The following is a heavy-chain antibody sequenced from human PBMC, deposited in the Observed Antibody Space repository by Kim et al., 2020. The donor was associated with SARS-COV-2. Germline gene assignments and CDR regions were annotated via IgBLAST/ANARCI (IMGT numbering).Heavy chain of an antibody. D-gene: IGHD2-2*01. CDR1: GFTFSSYA. CDR2: ISGSGGST. Sequence: GGSLRLSCAASGFTFSSYALGWVRQAPGKGLEWVSVISGSGGSTYFADSVKGRFTISRDNYKNTLHLEMNSLRAEDTAVYYCAKRILDCSTTSCYFMSFDYWGQGTLVTVSS. CDR3: AKRILDCSTTSCYFMSFDY. J-gene: IGHJ4*02. V-gene: IGHV3-23*01.